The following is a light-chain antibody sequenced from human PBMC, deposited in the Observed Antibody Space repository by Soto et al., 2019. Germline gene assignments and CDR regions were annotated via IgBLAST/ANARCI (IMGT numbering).Light chain of an antibody. V-gene: IGKV1-33*01. CDR1: QDISNY. CDR2: DAA. CDR3: QHYHNLPFT. J-gene: IGKJ3*01. Sequence: DIQMNQSPSSLSASVGDRVTITCQASQDISNYLSWYQQKPGKAPKLLIYDAANLQTGVPSRFSGCGSGTHFALTISSLQPEDTATYYCQHYHNLPFTFGPGTKVDVK.